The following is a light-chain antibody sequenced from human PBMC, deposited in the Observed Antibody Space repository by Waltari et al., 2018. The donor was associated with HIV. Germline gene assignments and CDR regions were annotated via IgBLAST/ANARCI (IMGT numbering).Light chain of an antibody. V-gene: IGLV1-47*01. J-gene: IGLJ1*01. CDR3: AAWNDSLSGYV. Sequence: QSVLTQPPSASGTPGQRVTISCSGSSSNIGRNYVYCYHHFPGTAPNLLIYRNNQRPSGVPDRISGSKSGTSASLAISGLRSEDEADYYCAAWNDSLSGYVFGTGTKVTV. CDR2: RNN. CDR1: SSNIGRNY.